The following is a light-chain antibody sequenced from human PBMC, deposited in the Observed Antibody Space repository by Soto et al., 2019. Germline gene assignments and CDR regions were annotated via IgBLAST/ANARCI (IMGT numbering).Light chain of an antibody. CDR1: QSVSSY. J-gene: IGKJ1*01. CDR3: QQYGSSSRT. V-gene: IGKV3-20*01. Sequence: DIVLTQSPGTLSLSPGERATLSCRASQSVSSYLAWYQQKPGQAPRLLIYGASSRATGIPDRFSGGGSGTDFNLTISRLQLEDFAVYYWQQYGSSSRTFGQGTKVEVK. CDR2: GAS.